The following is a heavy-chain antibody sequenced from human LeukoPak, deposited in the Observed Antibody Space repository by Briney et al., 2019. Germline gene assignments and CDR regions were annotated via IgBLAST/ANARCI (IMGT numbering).Heavy chain of an antibody. Sequence: ASVKVSFKASGYTFTSYEFNWVRQATGQRPEWMGWMSPNSGDTGYAQKFQDRVTMTRNTSISTAYMELSSLRSDDTAVYYCARGPPNWGYDYWGPGTLVTVSS. V-gene: IGHV1-8*01. CDR2: MSPNSGDT. J-gene: IGHJ4*02. CDR3: ARGPPNWGYDY. D-gene: IGHD7-27*01. CDR1: GYTFTSYE.